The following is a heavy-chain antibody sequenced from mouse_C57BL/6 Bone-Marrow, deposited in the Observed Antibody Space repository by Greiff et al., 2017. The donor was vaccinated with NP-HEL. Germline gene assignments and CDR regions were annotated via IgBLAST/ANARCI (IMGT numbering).Heavy chain of an antibody. Sequence: QVTLKVSGPGILQSSQTLSLTCSFSGFSLSTSGMGVSWIRQPSGKGLEWLAHIYWDDDKRYNPSLKSRLTISKDTSRNQVFLKITSVDTADTATYYCARSPLYYGSSYWYFDVWGTGTTVTVSS. D-gene: IGHD1-1*01. V-gene: IGHV8-12*01. J-gene: IGHJ1*03. CDR3: ARSPLYYGSSYWYFDV. CDR1: GFSLSTSGMG. CDR2: IYWDDDK.